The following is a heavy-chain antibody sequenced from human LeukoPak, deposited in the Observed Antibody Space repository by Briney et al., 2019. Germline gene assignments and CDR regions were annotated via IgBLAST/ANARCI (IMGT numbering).Heavy chain of an antibody. V-gene: IGHV4-39*07. D-gene: IGHD5-12*01. J-gene: IGHJ4*02. CDR1: GGSISSSSYY. CDR3: ARDRAFFGYSGYDWKLTIFDY. Sequence: SETLSLTCTVSGGSISSSSYYWGWIRQPPGKGLEWFGSIYYSGSTYYNPSLKSRVTISVDTSKNQFSLKLSSVTAADTAVYYCARDRAFFGYSGYDWKLTIFDYWGQGTLVTVSS. CDR2: IYYSGST.